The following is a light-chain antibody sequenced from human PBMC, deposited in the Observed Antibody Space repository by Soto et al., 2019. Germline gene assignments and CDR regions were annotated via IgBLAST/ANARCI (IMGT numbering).Light chain of an antibody. V-gene: IGLV2-14*03. CDR3: SAFTGTTNV. Sequence: QSALTQPASVSGSPGQSITISCTGTSSDVGGNKYVSWYQHYPGKAPKLMICDVSNRPSGVSNRFSGSKSGNTASLTISVLQDEDEADYYCSAFTGTTNVFGTGTKVTVL. J-gene: IGLJ1*01. CDR2: DVS. CDR1: SSDVGGNKY.